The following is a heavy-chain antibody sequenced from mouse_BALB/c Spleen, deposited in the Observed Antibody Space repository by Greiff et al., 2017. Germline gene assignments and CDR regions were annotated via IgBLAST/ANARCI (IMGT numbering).Heavy chain of an antibody. CDR3: ARERDGNDEGLDY. D-gene: IGHD2-2*01. CDR2: ISSGGST. Sequence: EVKLVESGGGLVKPGGSLKLSCAASGFTFSSYAMSWVRQTPEKRLEWVASISSGGSTYYPDSVKGRFTISRDNARNILYLQMSSLRSEDTAMYYCARERDGNDEGLDYWGEGTTLTVSS. J-gene: IGHJ2*01. V-gene: IGHV5-6-5*01. CDR1: GFTFSSYA.